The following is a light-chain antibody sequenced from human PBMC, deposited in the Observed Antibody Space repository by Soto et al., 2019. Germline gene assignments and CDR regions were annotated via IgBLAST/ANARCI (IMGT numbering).Light chain of an antibody. J-gene: IGLJ1*01. CDR3: SSYTSDSSYV. CDR1: SSDVGDYNS. V-gene: IGLV2-8*01. Sequence: QSALTQPPSASGSPGRSVTISCSGTSSDVGDYNSVSWYQQHPGKAPKLMIYEVSKRPSGVPDHFSGSKSGNAASLFISGLQAEDEADYYCSSYTSDSSYVFGSGTKGTVL. CDR2: EVS.